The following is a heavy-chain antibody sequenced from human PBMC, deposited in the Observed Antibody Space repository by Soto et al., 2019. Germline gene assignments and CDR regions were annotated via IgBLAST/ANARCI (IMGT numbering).Heavy chain of an antibody. CDR1: GGSFSGHS. D-gene: IGHD3-22*01. V-gene: IGHV4-34*01. Sequence: SETLTLTCAVYGGSFSGHSWTWIRQSPGKGLEWIGDINHSGRVNYSPSLKSRVTISLDTSKNQFSLTLSAVTAADTAMYYCSTRAYDTNGYYRFDPWGQGTLVPVSS. J-gene: IGHJ5*01. CDR3: STRAYDTNGYYRFDP. CDR2: INHSGRV.